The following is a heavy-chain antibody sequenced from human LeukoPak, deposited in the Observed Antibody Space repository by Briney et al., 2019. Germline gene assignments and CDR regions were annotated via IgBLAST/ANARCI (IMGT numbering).Heavy chain of an antibody. CDR1: GGSFSGYY. Sequence: SETLSLTCAVYGGSFSGYYWSWIRQPPGKGLEWIGEINHSGSTNYNPSLKSRVTISVDTSKNQFSLKLSSVTAADTAVYYCARGGYYYDSSGYLRYYYYGMDVWGQGTTVIVSS. D-gene: IGHD3-22*01. J-gene: IGHJ6*02. CDR2: INHSGST. V-gene: IGHV4-34*01. CDR3: ARGGYYYDSSGYLRYYYYGMDV.